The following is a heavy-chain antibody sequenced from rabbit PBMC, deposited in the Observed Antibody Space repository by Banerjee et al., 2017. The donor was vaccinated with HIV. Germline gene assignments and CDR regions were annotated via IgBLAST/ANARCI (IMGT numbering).Heavy chain of an antibody. Sequence: QEKLVESGGGLVKPEGSLTLTCTASGFSFSSNGMCWVRQAPGKGLEWIACIVDGGGSTYYASWAKGRFTISKSSSTTVTLQMTSLTAADTATYFCASQTHTYWALNLWGPGTLVTVS. D-gene: IGHD1-1*01. V-gene: IGHV1S45*01. CDR1: GFSFSSNG. CDR3: ASQTHTYWALNL. CDR2: IVDGGGST. J-gene: IGHJ4*01.